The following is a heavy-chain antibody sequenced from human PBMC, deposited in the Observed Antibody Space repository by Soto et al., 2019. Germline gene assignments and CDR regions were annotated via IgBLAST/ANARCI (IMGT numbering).Heavy chain of an antibody. CDR1: GGSISSSNW. D-gene: IGHD2-2*01. V-gene: IGHV4-4*02. CDR2: IYHSGST. Sequence: SETLSLTCAVSGGSISSSNWWSWVRQPPGKGLEWIGEIYHSGSTNYNPSLKSRVTISVDKSKNQFSLKLSSVTAADTAVYYCARIYCSSTSCYDRDQIYGMDVWGQGTTVTVSS. CDR3: ARIYCSSTSCYDRDQIYGMDV. J-gene: IGHJ6*02.